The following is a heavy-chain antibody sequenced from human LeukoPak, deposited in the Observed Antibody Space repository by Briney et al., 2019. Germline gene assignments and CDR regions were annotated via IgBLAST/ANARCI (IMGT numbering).Heavy chain of an antibody. CDR3: ARSGSTAVADKFDY. CDR1: GFTFSNFA. CDR2: ISGSGGGA. V-gene: IGHV3-23*01. J-gene: IGHJ4*02. Sequence: GGSLRLSCAASGFTFSNFAMHWVRQAPGKGLEWVSGISGSGGGAHHADSVKGRFTISRDNLKNTLYVQMNSLGVEDTAIYYCARSGSTAVADKFDYWGQGILVTVSS. D-gene: IGHD6-19*01.